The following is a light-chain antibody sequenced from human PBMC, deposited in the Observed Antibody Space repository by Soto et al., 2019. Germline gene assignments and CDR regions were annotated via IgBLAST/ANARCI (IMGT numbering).Light chain of an antibody. Sequence: QSALTQPASVSGSPGQSITISCTGTSSDVGTYNLVSWYQQHPGKAPKLMIYEVDKWPSGVSNRFSGSKSGNRASLTISGLQAEDEADYYCCSYASTITWVFGGGTKVTVL. CDR1: SSDVGTYNL. V-gene: IGLV2-23*02. CDR3: CSYASTITWV. CDR2: EVD. J-gene: IGLJ3*02.